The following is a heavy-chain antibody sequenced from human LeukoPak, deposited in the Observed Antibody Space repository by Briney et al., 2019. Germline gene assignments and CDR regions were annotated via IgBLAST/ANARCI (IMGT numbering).Heavy chain of an antibody. J-gene: IGHJ4*02. D-gene: IGHD3-10*01. V-gene: IGHV6-1*01. CDR2: TYYRSKWYN. Sequence: SQTLSLTCDISGDSVSSNSAAWNWIRQSPSRGLEWLGRTYYRSKWYNDYAVSVKSRVAINADTSKNQFSLQLNSVTPEDTAVYYCAKGRWALFDCWGQGTLVTVSS. CDR1: GDSVSSNSAA. CDR3: AKGRWALFDC.